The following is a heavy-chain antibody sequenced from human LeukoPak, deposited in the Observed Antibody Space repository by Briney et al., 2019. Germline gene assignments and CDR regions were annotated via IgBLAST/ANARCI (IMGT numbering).Heavy chain of an antibody. Sequence: SETLSLTCAVYGGSFSGYYWSWIRQPPGKGLEWIGEINHSGSTNYNPSLKSRVAISVDTSKNQLSLKLSSLTAADTAVYYCARHEYSGSYYGLSWFDPWGQGTLVTVSS. D-gene: IGHD1-26*01. CDR3: ARHEYSGSYYGLSWFDP. CDR2: INHSGST. J-gene: IGHJ5*02. CDR1: GGSFSGYY. V-gene: IGHV4-34*01.